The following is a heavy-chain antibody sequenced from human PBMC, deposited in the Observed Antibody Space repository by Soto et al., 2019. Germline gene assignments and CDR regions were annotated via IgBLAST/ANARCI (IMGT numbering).Heavy chain of an antibody. J-gene: IGHJ3*02. V-gene: IGHV1-18*01. CDR2: ISAYTGNT. Sequence: GASVKLSCKASGYTFTSCGISWVRQAPGQGLEWMGCISAYTGNTNYAQKLQGRVTMTTYTSTSTAYRELRSLCSADPSVYYSAGPFKVGATRNSFDIWGRVKMGTVAS. CDR1: GYTFTSCG. D-gene: IGHD1-26*01. CDR3: AGPFKVGATRNSFDI.